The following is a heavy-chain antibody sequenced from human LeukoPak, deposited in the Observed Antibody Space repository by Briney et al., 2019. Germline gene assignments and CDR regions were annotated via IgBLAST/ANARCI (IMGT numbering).Heavy chain of an antibody. CDR2: IIPIFGTA. D-gene: IGHD6-13*01. Sequence: GASVKVSCKASGGTFSSCAISWVRQAPGQGLEWMGGIIPIFGTANYAQKFQGRVTITADESTSTAYMELSSLRSEDTAVYYCASQSAGDYYYYYMDVWGKGTTVTVSS. CDR1: GGTFSSCA. V-gene: IGHV1-69*13. CDR3: ASQSAGDYYYYYMDV. J-gene: IGHJ6*03.